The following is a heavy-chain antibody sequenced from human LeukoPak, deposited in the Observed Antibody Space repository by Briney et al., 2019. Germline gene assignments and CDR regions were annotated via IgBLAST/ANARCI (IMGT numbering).Heavy chain of an antibody. D-gene: IGHD1-26*01. CDR1: GFTFSSYW. CDR3: ASSGSYRFDY. Sequence: QAGGSLRLSCAASGFTFSSYWMNWARQAPGKGLEWVASINHNGNVNYYVDSVKGRFTISRDNAKNSLYLQMSNLRDEDTAVYYCASSGSYRFDYWGQGTLVTVSS. V-gene: IGHV3-7*01. CDR2: INHNGNVN. J-gene: IGHJ4*02.